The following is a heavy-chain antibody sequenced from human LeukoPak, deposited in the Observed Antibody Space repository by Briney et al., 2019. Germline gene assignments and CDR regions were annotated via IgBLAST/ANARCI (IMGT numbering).Heavy chain of an antibody. Sequence: PGGSLRLSCAASGFNFRDYEMNWVRQAPGKGLVWVSLINSDGSSRNYADSVKGRFTISRDNAKNTLYLQMNSLRVEDTAVYYCAREDYSGYDFYDYWGQGSLVTVSS. CDR3: AREDYSGYDFYDY. D-gene: IGHD5-12*01. V-gene: IGHV3-74*01. J-gene: IGHJ4*02. CDR1: GFNFRDYE. CDR2: INSDGSSR.